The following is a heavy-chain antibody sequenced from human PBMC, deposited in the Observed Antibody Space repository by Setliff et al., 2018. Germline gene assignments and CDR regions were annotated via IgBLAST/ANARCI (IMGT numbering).Heavy chain of an antibody. V-gene: IGHV3-66*01. CDR1: GFTFSTYG. CDR2: IYSGGST. Sequence: PGGSLRLSCAASGFTFSTYGMTWVRQAPGKGLEWVSVIYSGGSTYYADSVKGRFTISRDNSKNTLYLQMNSLRAEDTAVYYCARDGGEYWGQGTLVTVSS. J-gene: IGHJ4*02. CDR3: ARDGGEY. D-gene: IGHD3-16*01.